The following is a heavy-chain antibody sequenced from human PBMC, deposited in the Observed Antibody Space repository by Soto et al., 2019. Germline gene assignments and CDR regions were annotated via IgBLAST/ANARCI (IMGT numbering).Heavy chain of an antibody. V-gene: IGHV3-23*01. CDR1: GFTFSSYA. Sequence: GGSLRLSCAASGFTFSSYAMSWVRQAPGKGLEWVSAISGSGGSTYYADSVKGRFTISRDNSKNTLYLQMNSLRAEDTAVYYCAKTHPRTMPYYYGMDVWGQGTTVTVSS. CDR3: AKTHPRTMPYYYGMDV. CDR2: ISGSGGST. J-gene: IGHJ6*02. D-gene: IGHD2-2*01.